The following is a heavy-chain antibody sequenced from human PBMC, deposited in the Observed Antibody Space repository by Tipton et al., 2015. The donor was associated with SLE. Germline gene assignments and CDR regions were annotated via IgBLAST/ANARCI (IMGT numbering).Heavy chain of an antibody. Sequence: SLTCAVYGGSFSGYYWNWIRQPPGKGLEWIGEINHSGSTNYNPSLKSRVTISVDMSKKQVSLKLTSVTAADTAVYYCARTSHYYDSSGYEWFDPWGQGTLVTVSS. CDR2: INHSGST. CDR1: GGSFSGYY. CDR3: ARTSHYYDSSGYEWFDP. J-gene: IGHJ5*02. V-gene: IGHV4-34*01. D-gene: IGHD3-22*01.